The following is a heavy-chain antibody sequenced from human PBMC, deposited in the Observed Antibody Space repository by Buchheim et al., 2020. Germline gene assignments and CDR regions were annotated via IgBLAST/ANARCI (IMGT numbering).Heavy chain of an antibody. CDR1: GGSISSYY. D-gene: IGHD2-2*01. CDR2: IYYSGST. Sequence: QVQLQESGPGLVKPSETLSLTCTVSGGSISSYYWSWIRQPPGKGLEWIGYIYYSGSTNYNPSLKSRVTISVATSKNQFSLKLSSVTAADTAVYYCAREAIYCSSTSCYGWFDPWGQGTL. V-gene: IGHV4-59*01. CDR3: AREAIYCSSTSCYGWFDP. J-gene: IGHJ5*02.